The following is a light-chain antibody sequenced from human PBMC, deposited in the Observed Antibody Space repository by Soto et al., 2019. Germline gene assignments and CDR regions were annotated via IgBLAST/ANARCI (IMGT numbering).Light chain of an antibody. CDR1: SSNIGARFE. Sequence: QSVLTQPPSVSGTPGQRGTISCTGSSSNIGARFEVNWYQQRPGTAPKLLVYGNNNRPSGVPDRFSGSKSGTSASLAITGLQAEDEADYYCQPYDSTLSGSVFGGGTKLTVL. CDR3: QPYDSTLSGSV. V-gene: IGLV1-40*01. J-gene: IGLJ2*01. CDR2: GNN.